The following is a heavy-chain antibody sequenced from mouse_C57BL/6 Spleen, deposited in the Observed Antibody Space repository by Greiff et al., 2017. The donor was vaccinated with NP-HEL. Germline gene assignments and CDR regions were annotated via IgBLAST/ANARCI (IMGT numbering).Heavy chain of an antibody. CDR1: GYAFSSYW. CDR2: IYPGDGDT. D-gene: IGHD2-3*01. CDR3: ARDYDGYRGYFDY. Sequence: VQLQQSGAELVKPGASVKISCKASGYAFSSYWMNWVKQRPGKGLEWIGQIYPGDGDTNYNGKFKGKATLTADKSSSTAYMQLSSLPSEDSAVYFCARDYDGYRGYFDYWGQGTTLTVSS. J-gene: IGHJ2*01. V-gene: IGHV1-80*01.